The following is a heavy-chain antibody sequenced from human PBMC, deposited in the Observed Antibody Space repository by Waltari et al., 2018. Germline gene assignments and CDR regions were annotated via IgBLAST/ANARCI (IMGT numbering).Heavy chain of an antibody. V-gene: IGHV4-38-2*02. Sequence: QVQLQESGPGLVKPSETLSLTCTVSGYSISSGYSWGWIRQPPGKGLEWIGSIYHSGSTYYNPSLKSRVTISVDTSKNQFSLKLSSVTAADTAVYYCARGGLWFRELYGYYFDYWGQGTLVTVSS. CDR1: GYSISSGYS. CDR2: IYHSGST. CDR3: ARGGLWFRELYGYYFDY. J-gene: IGHJ4*02. D-gene: IGHD3-10*01.